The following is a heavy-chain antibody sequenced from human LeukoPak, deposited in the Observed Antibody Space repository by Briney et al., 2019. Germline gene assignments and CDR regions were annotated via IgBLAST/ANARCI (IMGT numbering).Heavy chain of an antibody. V-gene: IGHV3-7*01. J-gene: IGHJ3*02. CDR1: GFTFSSYW. CDR3: AREHSYGDAFDI. D-gene: IGHD1-26*01. CDR2: IKQDGSER. Sequence: GGSLRLSCAAPGFTFSSYWMSWVRQAPGKGLEWVANIKQDGSERYYVDSVKGRFTISRDNAKNSLYLQMNSLRAEDTAVYYCAREHSYGDAFDIWGQGTMVTVSS.